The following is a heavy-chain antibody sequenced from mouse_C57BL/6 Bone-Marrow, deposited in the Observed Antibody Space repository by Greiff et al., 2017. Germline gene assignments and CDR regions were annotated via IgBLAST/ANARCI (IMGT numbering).Heavy chain of an antibody. CDR1: GFTFSSYT. CDR2: ISGGGGNT. CDR3: SRQVTTVLATKYFDV. D-gene: IGHD1-1*01. Sequence: EVTLVESGGGLVKPGGSLKLSCAASGFTFSSYTMSWVRQTPETRLQWVAAISGGGGNTYYPDSVKGRFTISRDNDKNILYLQMSSLRSEDTALYYCSRQVTTVLATKYFDVWGTGTTVTVSS. V-gene: IGHV5-9*01. J-gene: IGHJ1*03.